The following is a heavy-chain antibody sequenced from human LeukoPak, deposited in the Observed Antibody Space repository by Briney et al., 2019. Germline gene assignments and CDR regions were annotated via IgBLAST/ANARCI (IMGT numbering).Heavy chain of an antibody. CDR2: INPSGGST. V-gene: IGHV1-46*01. Sequence: ASVKVSCKASGYTFTSYYMHWVRQAPGQGLEWMGIINPSGGSTSYAQKFQGRVTMTRDMSTSTVYMELSSLRSEDTAIYYCAREGRGVPGAIAAVKGSDYWGQGTLVTVSS. CDR3: AREGRGVPGAIAAVKGSDY. J-gene: IGHJ4*02. CDR1: GYTFTSYY. D-gene: IGHD6-13*01.